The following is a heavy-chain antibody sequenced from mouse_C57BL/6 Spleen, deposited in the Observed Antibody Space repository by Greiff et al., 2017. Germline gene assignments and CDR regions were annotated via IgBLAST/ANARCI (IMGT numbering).Heavy chain of an antibody. CDR3: ARDGVYYGYDLYYFDY. Sequence: QVQLQQSGAELARPGASVKLSCKASGYTFTSYGISWVKQRTGQGLEWIGEIYPRSGNTYYNEKFKGKATLTADKSSSTAYMELRSLTSEDSAVYFCARDGVYYGYDLYYFDYWGQGTTLTVSS. V-gene: IGHV1-81*01. CDR2: IYPRSGNT. D-gene: IGHD2-2*01. CDR1: GYTFTSYG. J-gene: IGHJ2*01.